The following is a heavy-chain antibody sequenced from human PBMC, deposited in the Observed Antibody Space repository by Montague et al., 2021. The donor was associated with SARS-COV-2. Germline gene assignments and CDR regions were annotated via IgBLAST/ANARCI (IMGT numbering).Heavy chain of an antibody. CDR3: AGQHGRGFVVTGFETYFDY. CDR2: ISYNAXT. Sequence: SETLSLTCTVSGDPISSNSYYWGWMRQSPGRGLDGIVSISYNAXTXYXXXXKXLVTMSVDAPKDQFSLQLDSMTDADTAVYYCAGQHGRGFVVTGFETYFDYWGQGSLVIVSS. D-gene: IGHD2-15*01. J-gene: IGHJ4*02. CDR1: GDPISSNSYY. V-gene: IGHV4-39*01.